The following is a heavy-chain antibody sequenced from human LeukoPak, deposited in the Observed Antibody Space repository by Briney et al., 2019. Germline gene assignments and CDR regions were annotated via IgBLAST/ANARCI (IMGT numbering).Heavy chain of an antibody. Sequence: GASVKVSCKASGYTFTSYYMHWVRQAPGQGLEWMGWINPNSGGTNYAQKFQGRVTMTRDTSISTAYMELSRLRSDDTAVYYCAHPYCSGGSCQPSLDYWGQGTLVTVSS. D-gene: IGHD2-15*01. CDR2: INPNSGGT. J-gene: IGHJ4*02. V-gene: IGHV1-2*02. CDR1: GYTFTSYY. CDR3: AHPYCSGGSCQPSLDY.